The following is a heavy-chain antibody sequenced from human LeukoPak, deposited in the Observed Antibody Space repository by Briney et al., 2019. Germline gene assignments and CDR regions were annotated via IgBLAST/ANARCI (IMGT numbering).Heavy chain of an antibody. CDR2: ITPNSGNT. V-gene: IGHV1-2*02. CDR1: GYTFTTYY. Sequence: GASVKVSCTASGYTFTTYYIHWVRQAPGQGLEWMGWITPNSGNTNYAQYFKGRVTMTRDTSNNTPYLELSRLRSDDTAVYYCARGCVVDKVSMSRGVIGNLWGQGTLVTVSS. J-gene: IGHJ4*02. CDR3: ARGCVVDKVSMSRGVIGNL. D-gene: IGHD3-10*01.